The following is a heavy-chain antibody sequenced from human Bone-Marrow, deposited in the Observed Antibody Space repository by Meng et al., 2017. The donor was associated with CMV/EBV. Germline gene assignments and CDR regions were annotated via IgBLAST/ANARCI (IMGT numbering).Heavy chain of an antibody. D-gene: IGHD1-7*01. V-gene: IGHV2-5*01. CDR2: ICCNDNK. CDR1: FTLSTSGVG. CDR3: AHSLGDEDWNSHPWFDP. J-gene: IGHJ5*02. Sequence: FTLSTSGVGVVRHRPPTGQALVWLTLICCNDNKHYSSSLKSRLTITDDASNTLVVLTMTHMDPVDTATYYCAHSLGDEDWNSHPWFDPWGQGTLVTVSS.